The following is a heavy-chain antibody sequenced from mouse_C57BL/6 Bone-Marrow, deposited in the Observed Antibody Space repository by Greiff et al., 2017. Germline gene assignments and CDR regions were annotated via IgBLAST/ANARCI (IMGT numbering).Heavy chain of an antibody. J-gene: IGHJ2*01. CDR3: ARSTCYVDYFDY. D-gene: IGHD3-2*02. Sequence: QVQLQQPGAELVKPGASVKLSCKASGYTFTSYWMQWVKQRPGQGLEWIGEIDPSDSYTNYNHKVKGKATLTVDTSSSTAYMQLSSLTSEDSAVYYCARSTCYVDYFDYWGQGTTLTGSS. CDR2: IDPSDSYT. V-gene: IGHV1-50*01. CDR1: GYTFTSYW.